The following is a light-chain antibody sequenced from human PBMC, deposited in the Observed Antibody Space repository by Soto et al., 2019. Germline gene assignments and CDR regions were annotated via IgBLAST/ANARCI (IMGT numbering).Light chain of an antibody. J-gene: IGLJ3*02. V-gene: IGLV2-14*01. CDR3: TSYTTSSTMV. CDR1: SNDICTYRY. Sequence: QSALTQPASVSGSPGQSITISCTGTSNDICTYRYVSWYQQHPGKVPTLIIFEVSDRPSGVSHRFSGSKSGNTASLTISGIQAEDEADYYCTSYTTSSTMVFGGGTKVTVL. CDR2: EVS.